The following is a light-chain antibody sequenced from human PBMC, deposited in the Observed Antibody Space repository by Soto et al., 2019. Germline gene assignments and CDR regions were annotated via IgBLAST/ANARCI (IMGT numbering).Light chain of an antibody. Sequence: DIVLTQSPGTLSLSPGERATLSCRASQSVSSSYLAWYQQKPGQAPRLLISGASSRAADIPDRFSGSGSGTDFTLTISSLQAEDVAVYYCQQYHSDPITFGQGTKVDIK. V-gene: IGKV3-20*01. CDR1: QSVSSSY. J-gene: IGKJ1*01. CDR3: QQYHSDPIT. CDR2: GAS.